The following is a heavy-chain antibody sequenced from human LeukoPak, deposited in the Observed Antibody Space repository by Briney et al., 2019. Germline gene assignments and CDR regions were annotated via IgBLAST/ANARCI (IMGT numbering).Heavy chain of an antibody. CDR3: ARSKYGDGSGSPWD. J-gene: IGHJ4*02. D-gene: IGHD3-10*01. CDR1: GFTFSSYA. V-gene: IGHV3-30*04. Sequence: PGGSLRLSCAASGFTFSSYAMHWVRQAPGKGLEWVAVISYDGSNKYYADSVKGRFTISRDNSKNTLYLQMNSLRAEDTAVYYCARSKYGDGSGSPWDWGQGTLVTVSS. CDR2: ISYDGSNK.